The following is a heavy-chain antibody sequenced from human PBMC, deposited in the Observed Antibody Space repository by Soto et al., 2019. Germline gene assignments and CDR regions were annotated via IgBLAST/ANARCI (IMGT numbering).Heavy chain of an antibody. CDR2: IYYSGST. CDR3: AGQGNYYDSSGSRGWFDP. CDR1: GGSISSGGYY. J-gene: IGHJ5*02. D-gene: IGHD3-22*01. Sequence: SETLSLTCTVSGGSISSGGYYWSWIRQHPGKGLEWIGYIYYSGSTYYNPSLKSRVTISVDTSKNQFSLKLSSVTAADTAVYYCAGQGNYYDSSGSRGWFDPWGQGTLVTVSS. V-gene: IGHV4-31*02.